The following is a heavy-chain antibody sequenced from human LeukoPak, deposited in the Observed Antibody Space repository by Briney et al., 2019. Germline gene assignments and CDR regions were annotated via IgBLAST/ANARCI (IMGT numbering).Heavy chain of an antibody. V-gene: IGHV4-59*01. CDR2: IYYSGST. D-gene: IGHD2-15*01. CDR1: GGSFSTYY. CDR3: ASHPGVAAADY. Sequence: SETLSLTCTVSGGSFSTYYWSWIRQPPGKGLEGIGYIYYSGSTDYNPSLKSRVTMSLDTSKNQFSLNLSSVTAADTAVYYCASHPGVAAADYWGQGTLVTVSS. J-gene: IGHJ4*02.